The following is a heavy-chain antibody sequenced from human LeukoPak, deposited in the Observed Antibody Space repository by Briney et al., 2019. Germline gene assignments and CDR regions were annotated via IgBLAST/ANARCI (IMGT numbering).Heavy chain of an antibody. V-gene: IGHV4-34*01. Sequence: PSETLSLTCAVYGESFSGYNWSWIRQPPGKGLEWIGYIYHSGSTYYNPSLKSRVTISVDTSKNQFSLKLSSVTAADTAVYYCARDSPRYYYDSSGYYYWGQGTLVTVSS. D-gene: IGHD3-22*01. CDR2: IYHSGST. CDR3: ARDSPRYYYDSSGYYY. CDR1: GESFSGYN. J-gene: IGHJ4*02.